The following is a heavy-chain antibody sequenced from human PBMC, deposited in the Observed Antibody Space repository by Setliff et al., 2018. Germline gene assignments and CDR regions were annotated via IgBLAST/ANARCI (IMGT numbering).Heavy chain of an antibody. V-gene: IGHV1-18*01. CDR3: LRLVRYCTKIACQATSGDEV. D-gene: IGHD2-8*01. J-gene: IGHJ4*02. CDR1: GYTFTSSG. CDR2: ISAYTGNT. Sequence: ASVKVSCKASGYTFTSSGITWVRQAPGQGLEWMGWISAYTGNTNYAQKLQGRVTMTTDTSTGIAYMELRDLRSDDTAVYYCLRLVRYCTKIACQATSGDEVWGLGTLVTVSS.